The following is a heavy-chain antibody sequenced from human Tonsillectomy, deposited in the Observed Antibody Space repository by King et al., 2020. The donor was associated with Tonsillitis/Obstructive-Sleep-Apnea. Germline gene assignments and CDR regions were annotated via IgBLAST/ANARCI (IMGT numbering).Heavy chain of an antibody. CDR2: ISYDGSNK. V-gene: IGHV3-30*04. CDR1: GFTFSSYA. CDR3: ARPPTYCRGGSCYSGYYYYMDV. Sequence: VQLVESGGGVVQPGRSLRLSCAASGFTFSSYAMHWVRQAPGKGLEWVAVISYDGSNKYYADSVKGRFTISRDNSKNTVYLQMNSLRAEDTAVYYCARPPTYCRGGSCYSGYYYYMDVWGKGTTVTVSS. D-gene: IGHD2-15*01. J-gene: IGHJ6*03.